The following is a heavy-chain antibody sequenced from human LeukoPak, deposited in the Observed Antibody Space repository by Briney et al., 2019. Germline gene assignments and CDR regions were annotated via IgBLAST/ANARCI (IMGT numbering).Heavy chain of an antibody. CDR3: ASRTWESDYWRAPGPREIYMDV. V-gene: IGHV4-34*01. CDR1: GGSFSSFS. D-gene: IGHD3-3*01. CDR2: IKNGGST. J-gene: IGHJ6*03. Sequence: SETLSLTCAVYGGSFSSFSWSWIRQPPGKGLEWVGEIKNGGSTKYNPALKSRVSISAAPSRKEFTLKMTDVTAADTADYYCASRTWESDYWRAPGPREIYMDVWGTGTTVTVS.